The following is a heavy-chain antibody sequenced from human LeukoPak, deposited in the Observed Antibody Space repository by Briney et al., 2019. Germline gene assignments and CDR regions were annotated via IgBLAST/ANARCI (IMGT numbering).Heavy chain of an antibody. V-gene: IGHV3-30*02. CDR3: AKDRQKSGYSYGCLDY. CDR2: IRYDGSNK. CDR1: GFTFSSYG. D-gene: IGHD5-18*01. Sequence: GGSLRLSCAASGFTFSSYGMHWVRQAPGKGLEWVAFIRYDGSNKYYADSVKGRFTISRDNSKNTLYLQMNSLRAEDTAVYYCAKDRQKSGYSYGCLDYWGQGTLVTVSS. J-gene: IGHJ4*02.